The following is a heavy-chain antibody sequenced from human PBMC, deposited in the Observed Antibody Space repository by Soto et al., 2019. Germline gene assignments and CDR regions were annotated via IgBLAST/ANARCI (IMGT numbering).Heavy chain of an antibody. CDR2: IYYSGST. V-gene: IGHV4-31*03. J-gene: IGHJ4*02. Sequence: QVQLQESGPGLVKPSQTLSLTCTVSGGSISSGGYYWSWIRQHPGKGLEWIGYIYYSGSTYYNPSLTRRVAISIATSKNHFSLKLRSVTAAATAVYYCARDPSIWGQRTLVTVSS. CDR1: GGSISSGGYY. CDR3: ARDPSI.